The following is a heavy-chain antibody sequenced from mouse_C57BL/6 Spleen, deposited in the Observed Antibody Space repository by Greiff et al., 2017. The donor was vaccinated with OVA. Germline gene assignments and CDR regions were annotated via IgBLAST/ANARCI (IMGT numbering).Heavy chain of an antibody. CDR3: ARLDDGYLDY. CDR1: GYAFSSSW. CDR2: IYPGDGDT. J-gene: IGHJ2*01. D-gene: IGHD2-3*01. Sequence: QVQLKQSGPELVKPGASVKISCKASGYAFSSSWMNWVKQRPGKGLEWIGRIYPGDGDTNYNGKFKGKATLTADKSSSTAYMQLSSLTSEDSAVYFCARLDDGYLDYWGQGTTLTVSS. V-gene: IGHV1-82*01.